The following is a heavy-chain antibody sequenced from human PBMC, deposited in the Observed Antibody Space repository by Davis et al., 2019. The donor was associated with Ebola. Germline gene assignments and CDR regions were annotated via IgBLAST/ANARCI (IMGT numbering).Heavy chain of an antibody. CDR3: ARGDTVTTYLYYYGMDV. Sequence: ASVTVSCKASGYTFTSYYMHWVRQAPGQGLEWMGIINPSGGSTSYAQKFQGRVTMTRDTSTSTVYMELSSLRSEDTAVYYCARGDTVTTYLYYYGMDVWGQGTTVTVSS. D-gene: IGHD4-17*01. CDR2: INPSGGST. J-gene: IGHJ6*02. V-gene: IGHV1-46*01. CDR1: GYTFTSYY.